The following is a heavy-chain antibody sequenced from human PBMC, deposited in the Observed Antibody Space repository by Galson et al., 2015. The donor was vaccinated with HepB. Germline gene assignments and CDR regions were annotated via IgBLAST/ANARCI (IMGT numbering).Heavy chain of an antibody. D-gene: IGHD5-12*01. CDR1: GFNFSRYA. CDR2: ISYDGSNK. Sequence: SLRLSCAASGFNFSRYAMHWVRQAPGKGLEWVALISYDGSNKYYTDSVKGRFTISRDNSKNTLYLQMNSLRAEDTAVCYCARKGDSGYDSGDFDYWGQGTLVTVSS. CDR3: ARKGDSGYDSGDFDY. J-gene: IGHJ4*02. V-gene: IGHV3-30*03.